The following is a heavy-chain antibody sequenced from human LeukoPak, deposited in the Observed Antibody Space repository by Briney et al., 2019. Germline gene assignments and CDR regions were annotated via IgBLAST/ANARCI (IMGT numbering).Heavy chain of an antibody. J-gene: IGHJ5*02. CDR2: SSGGSEFI. D-gene: IGHD4/OR15-4a*01. CDR3: AKAGPHRYGDWFDP. CDR1: GFTPSHSA. Sequence: GGSLRLSCAASGFTPSHSAMSWVRQAPGKGLEWVASSSGGSEFIYYADSVKGRFTISRDNSKNMLYLQLNSLRAEDTALYYCAKAGPHRYGDWFDPWGQGTLVTVSS. V-gene: IGHV3-23*01.